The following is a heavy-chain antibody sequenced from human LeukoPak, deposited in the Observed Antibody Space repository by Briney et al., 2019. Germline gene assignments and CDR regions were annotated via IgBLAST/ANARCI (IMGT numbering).Heavy chain of an antibody. V-gene: IGHV4-34*01. CDR3: ARGWRWLVRGRWFDP. CDR1: GGSFSGYY. CDR2: INHSGST. J-gene: IGHJ5*02. Sequence: PSETLSLTCAVYGGSFSGYYWSWIRQPPGKGLEWIGEINHSGSTNYNPSLKSRVTISVDTSKNQFSLKLSSVTAADTAVYYCARGWRWLVRGRWFDPWGQGTLVTVSS. D-gene: IGHD6-19*01.